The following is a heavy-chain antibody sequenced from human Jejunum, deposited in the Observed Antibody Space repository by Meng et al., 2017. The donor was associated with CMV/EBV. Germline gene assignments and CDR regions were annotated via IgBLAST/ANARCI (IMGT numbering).Heavy chain of an antibody. D-gene: IGHD4-17*01. CDR2: LNNDGSGR. CDR3: ARGNYGFDY. CDR1: GFTFSTHA. J-gene: IGHJ4*02. Sequence: EVQLLESGGGLVQPGGSLRLSCAASGFTFSTHAMAWVRQVAGKGLEWVSRLNNDGSGRNYADSVKGRFTISRDNAKSSLYLEINSLRAEDTAVYYCARGNYGFDYWGQGTLVTVSS. V-gene: IGHV3-23*01.